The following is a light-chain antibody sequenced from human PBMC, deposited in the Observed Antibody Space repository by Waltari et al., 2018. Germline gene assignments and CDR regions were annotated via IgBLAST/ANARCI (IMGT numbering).Light chain of an antibody. CDR3: QQYSSYPLT. V-gene: IGKV1-16*02. Sequence: IRMTQSPSSLSASVGDRVTITCRASQGISNHLAWIQQKPGTAPKSLIYAASTLQSGVPPKFSGTGSGTDFTLTISGLQPEDFAMYYCQQYSSYPLTFGGGTTVAIQ. J-gene: IGKJ4*01. CDR2: AAS. CDR1: QGISNH.